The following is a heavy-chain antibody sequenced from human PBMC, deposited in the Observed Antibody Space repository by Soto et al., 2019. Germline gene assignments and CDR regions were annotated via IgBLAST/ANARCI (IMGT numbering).Heavy chain of an antibody. Sequence: GESLKISCKGSGYSFTSYWIGWVRQMPGKGLEWMGIIYPGDSDTRYSPSFQGQVTISADKSISTAYLQWSSLKASDTAMYYCARGHNYDNGGYQYFDYWGHGPLVTVYS. CDR1: GYSFTSYW. CDR3: ARGHNYDNGGYQYFDY. CDR2: IYPGDSDT. J-gene: IGHJ4*01. D-gene: IGHD3-22*01. V-gene: IGHV5-51*01.